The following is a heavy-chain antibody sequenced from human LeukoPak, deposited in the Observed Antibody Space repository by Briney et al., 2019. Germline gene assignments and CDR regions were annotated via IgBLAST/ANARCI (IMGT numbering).Heavy chain of an antibody. CDR3: ARELTMVRGSGYFDY. CDR2: INPNSGGT. CDR1: GYTLTGYY. V-gene: IGHV1-2*02. Sequence: ASVKVSCKASGYTLTGYYMHWVRQAPGQGLEWMGWINPNSGGTNYAQKFQGRVTMTRDTSISTAYMELSRLRSDDTAVYYCARELTMVRGSGYFDYWGQGTLVTVSS. D-gene: IGHD3-10*01. J-gene: IGHJ4*02.